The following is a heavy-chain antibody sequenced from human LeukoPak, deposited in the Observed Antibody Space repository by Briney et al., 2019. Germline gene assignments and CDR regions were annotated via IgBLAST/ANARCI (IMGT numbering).Heavy chain of an antibody. V-gene: IGHV3-48*04. CDR2: ISSSGNTI. CDR3: AQMTEGNYGQGYFDY. D-gene: IGHD1-7*01. CDR1: GLTFSVYS. Sequence: GGSLRLSCAVSGLTFSVYSMNWVRQAPGKELEWVSYISSSGNTIYYADSVKGRFTISRDNAKNSLYLQMNSLRAEDTAVYYCAQMTEGNYGQGYFDYWGQGTLVTVSS. J-gene: IGHJ4*02.